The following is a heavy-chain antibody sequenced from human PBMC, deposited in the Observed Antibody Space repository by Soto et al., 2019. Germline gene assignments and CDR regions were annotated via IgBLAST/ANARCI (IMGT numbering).Heavy chain of an antibody. CDR3: ARDDEGGSDCDLGY. V-gene: IGHV3-30-3*01. CDR1: GFTFSSHA. CDR2: ISSDGSNK. Sequence: QVQLVESGGGVVQPGGSPRLSCAVSGFTFSSHAMHWVRQAPGKGLEWVALISSDGSNKYYADSVKGRFTTSRDNSKNTMYMQMNSLRVEDTAVYYCARDDEGGSDCDLGYWGQGALVTVSS. D-gene: IGHD1-26*01. J-gene: IGHJ4*02.